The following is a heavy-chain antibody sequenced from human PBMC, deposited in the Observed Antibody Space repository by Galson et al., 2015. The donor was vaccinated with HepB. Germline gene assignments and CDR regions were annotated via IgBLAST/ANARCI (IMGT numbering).Heavy chain of an antibody. J-gene: IGHJ4*02. CDR1: GFTFSSYA. D-gene: IGHD4-11*01. Sequence: SLRLSCAASGFTFSSYAMSWVRQAPGKGLEWVSAISGSGGSTYYADSVKGRFTISRDNSKNTLYLQMNSLRAEDTAVYYCAREGGLGYSTLEPYFDYWGQGTLVTVSS. CDR2: ISGSGGST. V-gene: IGHV3-23*01. CDR3: AREGGLGYSTLEPYFDY.